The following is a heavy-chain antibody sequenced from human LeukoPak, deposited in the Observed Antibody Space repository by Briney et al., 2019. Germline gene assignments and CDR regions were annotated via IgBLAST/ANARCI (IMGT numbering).Heavy chain of an antibody. J-gene: IGHJ6*03. Sequence: GGSLRLSCAASGFTFSSYSMNWVRQAPGKGLEWVSSISSSSSYIYYADSVKGRFTISRDNAKNSLYLQMNSLRAEDTAVYYCARDDIVVVPAAQGDYYYYMDVWGKGTTVTVSS. CDR2: ISSSSSYI. CDR3: ARDDIVVVPAAQGDYYYYMDV. CDR1: GFTFSSYS. V-gene: IGHV3-21*01. D-gene: IGHD2-2*01.